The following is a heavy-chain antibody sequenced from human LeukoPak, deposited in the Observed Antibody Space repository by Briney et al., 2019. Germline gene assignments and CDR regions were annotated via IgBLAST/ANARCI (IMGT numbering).Heavy chain of an antibody. Sequence: PSETLSLTCTVSGGSISSYYWSWIRQPAGKGLEWIGRIYTSGSTNYNPSLKGRVTMSVDTSKNQFSLKLSSVTAADTAVYYCARTSNLAAAGTSGFDYWGQGTLVTVSS. V-gene: IGHV4-4*07. D-gene: IGHD6-13*01. J-gene: IGHJ4*02. CDR1: GGSISSYY. CDR3: ARTSNLAAAGTSGFDY. CDR2: IYTSGST.